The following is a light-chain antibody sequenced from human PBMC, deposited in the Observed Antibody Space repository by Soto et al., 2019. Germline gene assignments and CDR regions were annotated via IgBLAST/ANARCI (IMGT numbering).Light chain of an antibody. CDR3: CSYAGTYYV. Sequence: LTQPRPVSGSPGQSVTISCTGTSSDVGGYNYVSWYQQHPGKAPKLMIYDVSKRPSGVPDRFSGSKSGNTASLTISGLQAEDEADYYCCSYAGTYYVFGTGTKVTVL. V-gene: IGLV2-11*01. CDR2: DVS. J-gene: IGLJ1*01. CDR1: SSDVGGYNY.